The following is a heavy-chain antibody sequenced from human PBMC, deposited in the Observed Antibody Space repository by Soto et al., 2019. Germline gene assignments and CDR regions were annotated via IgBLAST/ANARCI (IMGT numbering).Heavy chain of an antibody. CDR3: ARDQGPRSSTSCHQGGYYYYGMDV. J-gene: IGHJ6*02. V-gene: IGHV1-2*04. CDR2: INPNSGGT. Sequence: ASVKVSCKASGYTFTSYGISWVRQAPGQGLEWMGWINPNSGGTNYAQKFQGWVTMTRDTSISTAYMELSRLRSDDTAVYYCARDQGPRSSTSCHQGGYYYYGMDVWGQGTTLTVSS. D-gene: IGHD2-2*01. CDR1: GYTFTSYG.